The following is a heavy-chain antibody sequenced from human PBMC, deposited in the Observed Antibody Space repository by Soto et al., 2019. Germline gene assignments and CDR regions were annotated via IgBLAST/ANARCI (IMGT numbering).Heavy chain of an antibody. J-gene: IGHJ4*02. CDR2: ISSSGVAT. CDR3: VKDRWVDY. V-gene: IGHV3-64D*06. CDR1: GFIFSSFA. D-gene: IGHD1-26*01. Sequence: GGSLRLSCSTSGFIFSSFAMHWVRQAPGEGLKYVSSISSSGVATYYADSVKGRFAISRDNSKNTLYLQMSSLRPEDTAVYYCVKDRWVDYWGQGILVTVSS.